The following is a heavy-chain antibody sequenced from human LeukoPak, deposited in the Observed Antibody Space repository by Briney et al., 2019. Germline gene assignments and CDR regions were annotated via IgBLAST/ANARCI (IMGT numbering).Heavy chain of an antibody. J-gene: IGHJ4*02. CDR2: ISGSGGST. V-gene: IGHV3-23*01. D-gene: IGHD1-26*01. CDR1: GFTFSGYA. Sequence: GGSLRLSCAASGFTFSGYAMSWVRQAPGKGLEWVSAISGSGGSTYYADSVKGRFTISRDNSKNTLYLQMNSLRAEDTAVYYCAKDRGFSVGATHVDYWGQGTLVTVSS. CDR3: AKDRGFSVGATHVDY.